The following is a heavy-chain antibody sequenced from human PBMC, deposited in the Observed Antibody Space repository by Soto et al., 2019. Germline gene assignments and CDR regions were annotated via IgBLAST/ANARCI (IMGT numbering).Heavy chain of an antibody. CDR1: GYTLTELS. CDR2: FDPEDGET. D-gene: IGHD3-3*01. J-gene: IGHJ4*02. V-gene: IGHV1-24*01. Sequence: ASVKVSCKVSGYTLTELSMHWVRQAPGKGLEWMGGFDPEDGETIYAQKFQGRVTMTEDTSTDTAYMELSSLRSEDTAVYYCATGLRFLEWFSFVEWGQGTMVTVS. CDR3: ATGLRFLEWFSFVE.